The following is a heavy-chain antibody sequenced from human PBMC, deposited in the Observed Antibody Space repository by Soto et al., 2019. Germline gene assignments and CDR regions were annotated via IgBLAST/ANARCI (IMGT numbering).Heavy chain of an antibody. CDR1: GGSISSYY. J-gene: IGHJ5*02. CDR3: ARHLYGLGERFDP. CDR2: IYYSGSI. D-gene: IGHD3-10*01. Sequence: QVQLQESGPGLVKPSETLSLTCTVSGGSISSYYWSWIRQPPGKGLEWIGYIYYSGSINYNPSLKSRVTISVDTSKNQFSLKLSSVTAADTAVYYCARHLYGLGERFDPWGQGTLVTVSS. V-gene: IGHV4-59*08.